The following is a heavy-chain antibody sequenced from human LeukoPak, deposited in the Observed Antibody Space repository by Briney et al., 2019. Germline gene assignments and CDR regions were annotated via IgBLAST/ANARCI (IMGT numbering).Heavy chain of an antibody. V-gene: IGHV4-59*11. D-gene: IGHD1-26*01. Sequence: PSETLSLTCTVSGASTNSHYWSWVPQTPVKGLEWIGQINYGGSTYYNLSLKSRVTLSIDTSKNQFSLRLSSVTATDTAVYYCARDIEQVGATLYFDYWGQGALVTVSS. CDR1: GASTNSHY. CDR2: INYGGST. J-gene: IGHJ4*02. CDR3: ARDIEQVGATLYFDY.